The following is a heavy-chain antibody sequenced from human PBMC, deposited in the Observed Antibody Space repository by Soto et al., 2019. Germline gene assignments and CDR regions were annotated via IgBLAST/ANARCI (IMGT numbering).Heavy chain of an antibody. V-gene: IGHV3-23*01. CDR3: VKAPLRFADY. CDR1: GLTFSSYA. CDR2: ISGSVGST. J-gene: IGHJ4*02. D-gene: IGHD4-17*01. Sequence: PXGSLRLTCADSGLTFSSYATSWVRQAPGKGLEWFSAISGSVGSTYYADSVKGRFTISRDNSKNTLFLQMNSLRAEDTAVYYCVKAPLRFADYWGERTLGTVS.